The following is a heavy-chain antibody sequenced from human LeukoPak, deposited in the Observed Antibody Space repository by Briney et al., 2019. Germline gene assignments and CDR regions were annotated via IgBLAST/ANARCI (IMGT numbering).Heavy chain of an antibody. CDR2: MGSNSGDT. CDR3: VRGPPNWGFDY. J-gene: IGHJ4*02. CDR1: GGTFSSYA. D-gene: IGHD7-27*01. V-gene: IGHV1-8*02. Sequence: ASVKVSCKASGGTFSSYAINWVRQATGQGLEWMGWMGSNSGDTGYAQMFQGRVTMTRDTFMSTAYMELNNVRSEDTAVYYCVRGPPNWGFDYWGQGTLVTVSS.